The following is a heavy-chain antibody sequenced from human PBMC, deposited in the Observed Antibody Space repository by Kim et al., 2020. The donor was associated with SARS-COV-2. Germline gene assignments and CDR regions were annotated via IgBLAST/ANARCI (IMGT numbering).Heavy chain of an antibody. V-gene: IGHV4-31*02. CDR3: ARERGYSSGWHSDY. D-gene: IGHD6-19*01. Sequence: NPSLKSRVTISVDTSKNQFSLKLSSVTAADTAVYYCARERGYSSGWHSDYWGQGTLVTVSS. J-gene: IGHJ4*02.